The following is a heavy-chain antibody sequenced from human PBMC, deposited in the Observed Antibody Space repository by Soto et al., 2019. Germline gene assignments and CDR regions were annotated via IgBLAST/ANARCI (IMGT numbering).Heavy chain of an antibody. D-gene: IGHD4-17*01. CDR3: ARTGDYGGNADDAFDI. CDR1: GFSLSNARMG. V-gene: IGHV2-26*01. Sequence: QVTLKVSGPVLVTPTETLTLTCTVSGFSLSNARMGVSWIRQPPGKALERLAHLFSTDAKSYSTSLKSRLTISKDTSKSQVVLTMSNMDPVDTATYYCARTGDYGGNADDAFDICGHGTMVTVSS. J-gene: IGHJ3*02. CDR2: LFSTDAK.